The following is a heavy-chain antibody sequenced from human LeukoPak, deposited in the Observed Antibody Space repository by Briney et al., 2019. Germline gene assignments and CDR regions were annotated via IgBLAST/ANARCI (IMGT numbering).Heavy chain of an antibody. Sequence: SSETLSLTCTVSGGSISGYYWSWIRQPPGKGLEWIGYIYYSGSTNYNPSLKSRVTISVDTSKNQFSLKLSSVTAADTAVYYCARDLSVGGYFDYWGQGTLVTVSS. CDR1: GGSISGYY. D-gene: IGHD1-26*01. V-gene: IGHV4-59*01. J-gene: IGHJ4*02. CDR3: ARDLSVGGYFDY. CDR2: IYYSGST.